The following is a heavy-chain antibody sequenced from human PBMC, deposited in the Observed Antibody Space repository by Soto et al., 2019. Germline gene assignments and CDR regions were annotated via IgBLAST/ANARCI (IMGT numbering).Heavy chain of an antibody. D-gene: IGHD2-15*01. Sequence: EVQLVESGGGLVKPGGSLRLSCAASGFPFSKAWMSWVRQVPGKGLEWVGRIKSKADGGTTDYAAPVKGRFTISSDDSSNTLYLQMTSLKPGDTAVYYCTKVLGYCSGGNCFTFDYWGQGAVVTVSS. CDR1: GFPFSKAW. J-gene: IGHJ4*02. V-gene: IGHV3-15*01. CDR3: TKVLGYCSGGNCFTFDY. CDR2: IKSKADGGTT.